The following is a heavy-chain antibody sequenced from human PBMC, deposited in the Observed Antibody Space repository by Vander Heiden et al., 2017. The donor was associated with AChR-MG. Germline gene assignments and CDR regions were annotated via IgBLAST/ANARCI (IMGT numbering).Heavy chain of an antibody. CDR3: ARGVDTAMVTLYYYYGMDV. D-gene: IGHD5-18*01. Sequence: QVQLQQWGAGLLKPSETLSLTCAVYGGSFSGYYWSWIRHPPGKGLEWIGEINHSGSTNYNPSLKSRVTISVDTSKNQFSLKLSSVTAADTAVYYCARGVDTAMVTLYYYYGMDVWGQGTTVTVSS. CDR1: GGSFSGYY. J-gene: IGHJ6*02. V-gene: IGHV4-34*01. CDR2: INHSGST.